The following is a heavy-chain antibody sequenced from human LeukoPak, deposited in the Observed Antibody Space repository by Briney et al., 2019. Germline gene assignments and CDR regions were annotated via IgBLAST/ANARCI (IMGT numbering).Heavy chain of an antibody. J-gene: IGHJ6*02. D-gene: IGHD3-22*01. V-gene: IGHV4-34*01. Sequence: SETLSLTSAVYGGSFSGYYWSWIRQPPGKGLEWIGEINHSGSTNYNPSLKSRVTISADTSKSQFSLKLSSVTAADTAVYYCARVTRITMIVAVITGLAMDVWGQGTTVIVSS. CDR3: ARVTRITMIVAVITGLAMDV. CDR2: INHSGST. CDR1: GGSFSGYY.